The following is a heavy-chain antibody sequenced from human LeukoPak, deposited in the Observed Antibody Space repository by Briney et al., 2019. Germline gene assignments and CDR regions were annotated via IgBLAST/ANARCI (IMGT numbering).Heavy chain of an antibody. V-gene: IGHV5-51*01. J-gene: IGHJ5*02. CDR2: IYPGDSDT. D-gene: IGHD6-19*01. CDR1: GYSFTSYW. CDR3: ARRGEGHSGWPPVDNWFDP. Sequence: GESLKISCKGSGYSFTSYWIGWVRQMPGKGLEWMGIIYPGDSDTRYSPSFQGQVTISADKSISTAYLQWSSLKASDTAMYYCARRGEGHSGWPPVDNWFDPWGQGTLVTVSS.